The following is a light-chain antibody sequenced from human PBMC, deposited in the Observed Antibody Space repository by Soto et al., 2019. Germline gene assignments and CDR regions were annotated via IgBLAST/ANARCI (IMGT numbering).Light chain of an antibody. CDR1: SSDVGDYNY. Sequence: QSVLTQPPSASGSPGQSVTISCTGTSSDVGDYNYVSWYQQHPGKAPKLIIYEVSKRPSGVPDRFSGSKSGNTASLTVSGLQAEDEADYYCSSYAGSNHLVFGGGTKLTVL. V-gene: IGLV2-8*01. CDR2: EVS. J-gene: IGLJ3*02. CDR3: SSYAGSNHLV.